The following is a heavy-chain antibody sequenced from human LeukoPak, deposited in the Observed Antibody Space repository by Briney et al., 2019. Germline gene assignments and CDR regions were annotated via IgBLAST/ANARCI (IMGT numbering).Heavy chain of an antibody. Sequence: SETLSLTCTVSGGSISSYYWSWIRQPPGKGLEWIGYIYYSGSTNYNPSPKSRVTISVDTSKNQFSLKLSSVTAADTAVYYCARSSSSDHFDYWGQGTLVTVSS. CDR3: ARSSSSDHFDY. D-gene: IGHD6-6*01. V-gene: IGHV4-59*01. J-gene: IGHJ4*02. CDR2: IYYSGST. CDR1: GGSISSYY.